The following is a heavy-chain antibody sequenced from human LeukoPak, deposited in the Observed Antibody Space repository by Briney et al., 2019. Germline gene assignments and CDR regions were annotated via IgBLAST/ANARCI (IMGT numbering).Heavy chain of an antibody. J-gene: IGHJ3*02. CDR2: INHSGST. Sequence: YPSETLSLTCAVYGGSFSGYYWSWIRQPPGKGLEWIGEINHSGSTNYNPSLKSRVTISVDTSKNQFSLKLSSVTAADTAVYYCARVGYSYGFSYDAFDIWGQGTMVTVSS. V-gene: IGHV4-34*01. CDR1: GGSFSGYY. D-gene: IGHD5-18*01. CDR3: ARVGYSYGFSYDAFDI.